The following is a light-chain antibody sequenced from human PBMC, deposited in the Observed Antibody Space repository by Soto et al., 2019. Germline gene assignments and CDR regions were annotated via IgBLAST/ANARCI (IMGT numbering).Light chain of an antibody. CDR2: AAS. CDR1: QSISNH. V-gene: IGKV1-39*01. J-gene: IGKJ4*01. CDR3: QQSYSNPLT. Sequence: DIQMTQSPSSLSASVEYRVIITCRASQSISNHLNWYQQKPVKAPKLLIYAASSLQSGVPSRFSGSGSWTDVTLSISSLQPEDCETYYCQQSYSNPLTFGGGTKVDIK.